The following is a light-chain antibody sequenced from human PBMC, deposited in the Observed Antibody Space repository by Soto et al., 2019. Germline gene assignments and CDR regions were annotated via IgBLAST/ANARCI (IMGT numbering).Light chain of an antibody. CDR1: SSDVGSYNL. Sequence: QSALTQPASVSGSPGQSITISCTGSSSDVGSYNLVSWYQQHPGKAPKLMIYEGTKRPSGVSNRFSGSKSGNTASLTISGLQTEDEGDYYCCSSTNTTTLVFGGGTKLTVL. CDR3: CSSTNTTTLV. J-gene: IGLJ2*01. V-gene: IGLV2-23*01. CDR2: EGT.